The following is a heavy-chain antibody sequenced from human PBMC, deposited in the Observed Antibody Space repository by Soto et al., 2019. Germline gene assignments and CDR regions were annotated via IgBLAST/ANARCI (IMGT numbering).Heavy chain of an antibody. CDR1: GFTFGDYA. J-gene: IGHJ4*02. D-gene: IGHD2-8*01. Sequence: GGSLRLSCTASGFTFGDYAMSWFRQAPGKGLDWVGFIRSKVFGATTEYAASVKGRFTISRDDSNSIAYLQMNSLETEDTAVYYCSRGDCTNGVCWDWDHWGQGTLVTVSS. CDR3: SRGDCTNGVCWDWDH. V-gene: IGHV3-49*03. CDR2: IRSKVFGATT.